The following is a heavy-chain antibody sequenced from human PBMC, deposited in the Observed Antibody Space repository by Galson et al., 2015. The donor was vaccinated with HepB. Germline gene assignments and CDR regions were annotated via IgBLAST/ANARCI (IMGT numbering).Heavy chain of an antibody. J-gene: IGHJ4*02. Sequence: SLRLSCAASGFTFSSYTMNWVRQAPGKGLEWVSSISSSSSYIFYRDSVKGRFTISRDNAKNSLYLQMNSLRAEDTAVYYCARVSIVGRSTSKGGSSYFGYWGQGNLVTVSS. CDR3: ARVSIVGRSTSKGGSSYFGY. CDR2: ISSSSSYI. CDR1: GFTFSSYT. V-gene: IGHV3-21*01. D-gene: IGHD1-26*01.